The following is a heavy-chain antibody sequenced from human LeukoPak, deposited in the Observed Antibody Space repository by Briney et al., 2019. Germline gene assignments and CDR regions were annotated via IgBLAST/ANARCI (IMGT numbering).Heavy chain of an antibody. CDR1: GFTFSTYA. D-gene: IGHD2-21*02. CDR2: ITGSGGST. V-gene: IGHV3-23*01. CDR3: AKDFQGSSCGRDCYFGDY. J-gene: IGHJ4*02. Sequence: PGGSLRLSCAASGFTFSTYAMSWVRQAPGKGLEWVSVITGSGGSTYYADSVKGRFTISRDNSKNTLFLQMNSLRADDTAVYYCAKDFQGSSCGRDCYFGDYWGQGTLVTVSS.